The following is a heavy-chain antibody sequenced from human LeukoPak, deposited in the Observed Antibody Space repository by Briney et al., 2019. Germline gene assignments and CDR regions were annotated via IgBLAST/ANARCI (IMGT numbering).Heavy chain of an antibody. V-gene: IGHV3-23*01. J-gene: IGHJ4*02. CDR2: ISGSGGST. CDR1: GFTFSSYA. Sequence: GGSLRLSCAASGFTFSSYAMSWVRQAPGKGLEWVSAISGSGGSTYYADSVKGRFTISRDSSKNTLYLQMNSLRAEDTAVYYCAKVGSQGYCSSTSCYTVPYYFDYWGQGTLVTVSS. D-gene: IGHD2-2*02. CDR3: AKVGSQGYCSSTSCYTVPYYFDY.